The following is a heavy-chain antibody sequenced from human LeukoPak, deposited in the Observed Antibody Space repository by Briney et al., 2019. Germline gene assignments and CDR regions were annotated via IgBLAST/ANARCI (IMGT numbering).Heavy chain of an antibody. D-gene: IGHD3-22*01. CDR1: GYTFTDYY. CDR2: INPSSGDT. J-gene: IGHJ4*02. Sequence: ASVKVSREASGYTFTDYYVHWVRQAPGQGLEWMGWINPSSGDTKYAQKFQGRVTMTRDTSISTAYMELSRLRSDDTAVYYCARGPSRDYYDSSGYLDYWGQGTLVTVSS. V-gene: IGHV1-2*02. CDR3: ARGPSRDYYDSSGYLDY.